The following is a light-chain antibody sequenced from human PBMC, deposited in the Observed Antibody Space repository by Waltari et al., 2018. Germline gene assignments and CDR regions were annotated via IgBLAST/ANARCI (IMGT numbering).Light chain of an antibody. V-gene: IGLV3-27*01. Sequence: SYELTQPSSVSVSPGQTARITCSGDVLAKTYARWFQQQPGQAPEVVIYTDRERPSGIPERFSGSSSGTTVTLTISGAQVEDEGDYYCYSATDNYRVFGGGTKLTVL. J-gene: IGLJ3*02. CDR3: YSATDNYRV. CDR1: VLAKTY. CDR2: TDR.